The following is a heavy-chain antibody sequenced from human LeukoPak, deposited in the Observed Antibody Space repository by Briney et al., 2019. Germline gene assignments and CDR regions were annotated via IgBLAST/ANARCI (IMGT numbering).Heavy chain of an antibody. CDR1: GGTFSSYA. CDR3: ARGALGSSLSYYMDV. V-gene: IGHV1-69*05. J-gene: IGHJ6*03. Sequence: SVKVSCKASGGTFSSYAISWVRQAPGQGLERMGGIIPIFGTANYAQEFQGRVTITTDESTSTAYMELSSLRSEDTAVYYCARGALGSSLSYYMDVWGKGTTVTVSS. CDR2: IIPIFGTA. D-gene: IGHD6-6*01.